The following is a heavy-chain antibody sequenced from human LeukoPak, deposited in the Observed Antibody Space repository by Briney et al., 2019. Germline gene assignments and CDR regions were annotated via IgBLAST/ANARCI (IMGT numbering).Heavy chain of an antibody. Sequence: ASVKVSFKVSGYTLSELSMHWVRQAPGKGLEWMGGFDLEDGETIYVQKFQGRVTMTEDTSTDTAYMELSSLRSDDTAVYFCAAGEVGQLFDYWGQGTLVTVSS. CDR1: GYTLSELS. V-gene: IGHV1-24*01. D-gene: IGHD5-24*01. J-gene: IGHJ4*02. CDR2: FDLEDGET. CDR3: AAGEVGQLFDY.